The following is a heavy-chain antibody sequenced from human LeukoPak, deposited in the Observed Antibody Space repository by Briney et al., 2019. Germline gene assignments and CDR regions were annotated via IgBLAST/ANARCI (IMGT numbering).Heavy chain of an antibody. V-gene: IGHV1-8*02. Sequence: ASVKVSCKASGYTFTNYGISWVRQAPGQGLEWMGWMNPNSGNTGYARKFQGRVTMTRNTSISTAYMDLSSLRSEDTAVYYCTGGRKVDYDFWRERYYYYGMDVWGQGTTVTVSS. CDR2: MNPNSGNT. D-gene: IGHD3-3*01. CDR3: TGGRKVDYDFWRERYYYYGMDV. CDR1: GYTFTNYG. J-gene: IGHJ6*02.